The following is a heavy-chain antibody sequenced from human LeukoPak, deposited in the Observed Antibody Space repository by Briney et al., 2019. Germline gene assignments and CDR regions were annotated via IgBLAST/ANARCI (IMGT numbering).Heavy chain of an antibody. Sequence: SETLSLTCTVSGGSISSYYWSWIRQPPGKGLEWIGYIYYSGSTNYNPSLKSRVTISVDTSKNQFSLKLSSVTAADTAVYYCARHKYCTNGVCHMGYWGQGTLVTVSS. CDR3: ARHKYCTNGVCHMGY. CDR2: IYYSGST. CDR1: GGSISSYY. J-gene: IGHJ4*02. V-gene: IGHV4-59*01. D-gene: IGHD2-8*01.